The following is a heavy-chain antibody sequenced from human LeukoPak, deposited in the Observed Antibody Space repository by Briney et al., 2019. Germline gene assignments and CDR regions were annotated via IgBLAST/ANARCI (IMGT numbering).Heavy chain of an antibody. J-gene: IGHJ4*02. Sequence: PGXXXXXVSFIHRGDKTYYADSVKGRFTMSRDSSKNTLYLQMNSLGADDTAVYYCAREVISTPSYFGYWGQGILVTVSS. CDR2: IHRGDKT. V-gene: IGHV3-53*01. CDR3: AREVISTPSYFGY. D-gene: IGHD2-2*01.